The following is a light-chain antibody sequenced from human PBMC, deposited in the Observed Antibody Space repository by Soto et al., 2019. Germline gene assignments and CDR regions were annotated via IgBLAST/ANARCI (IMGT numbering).Light chain of an antibody. V-gene: IGLV2-18*02. J-gene: IGLJ1*01. CDR2: EVS. CDR3: NSYTGSSTYV. Sequence: QSALTQPPSVSGSPLQSVAISCTGTSRDVVSYNRSSWYQQPPGAATKLMIYEVSNRPSGVPDSFSGCKSGNTASLTISGLQAEDEADYYCNSYTGSSTYVFGTGTKLTVL. CDR1: SRDVVSYNR.